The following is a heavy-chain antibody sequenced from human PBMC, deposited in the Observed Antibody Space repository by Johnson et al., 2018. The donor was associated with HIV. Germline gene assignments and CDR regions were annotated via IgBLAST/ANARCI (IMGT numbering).Heavy chain of an antibody. V-gene: IGHV3-11*04. CDR3: ARGRGWSGSRVKAFDI. CDR1: GFTFSDYY. Sequence: QVQLVESGGGVVQPGRSLRLSCAASGFTFSDYYMSWIRQAPGKGLEWVSYISSSGGAIFYADSVKGRFTISRDNAKHSLSLQMNSLRVEDTAVYYCARGRGWSGSRVKAFDIWGQGTLVTVSS. D-gene: IGHD1-26*01. J-gene: IGHJ3*02. CDR2: ISSSGGAI.